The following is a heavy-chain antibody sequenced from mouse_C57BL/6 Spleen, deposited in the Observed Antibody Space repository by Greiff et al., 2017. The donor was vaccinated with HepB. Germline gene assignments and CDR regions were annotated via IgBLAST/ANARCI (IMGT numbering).Heavy chain of an antibody. D-gene: IGHD1-1*01. CDR3: ARVITTVGYFDV. J-gene: IGHJ1*03. CDR2: ISYSGST. V-gene: IGHV3-1*01. CDR1: GYSITSGYD. Sequence: VQLKESGPGMVKPSQSLSLTCTVTGYSITSGYDWHWIRHFPGNKLEWMGYISYSGSTNYNPSLKSRISITYDTSKNHFFLKLNSVTTEDTATYYCARVITTVGYFDVWGTGTTVTVSS.